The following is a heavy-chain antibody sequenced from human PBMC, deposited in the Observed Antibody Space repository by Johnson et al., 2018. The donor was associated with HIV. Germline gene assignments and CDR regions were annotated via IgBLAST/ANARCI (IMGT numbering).Heavy chain of an antibody. J-gene: IGHJ3*02. Sequence: VQLVESGGALVQPGGSLRLSCAGSGFNVSDNYMSWVRQAPGKGLEWVSVIYSGGSTYYADSVKGRFTISRDNSKNTLYLQMNSLRAEDTAVYYCARVGLGYCSGGSCYTGESAFDIWGQGTMVTVSS. CDR1: GFNVSDNY. CDR3: ARVGLGYCSGGSCYTGESAFDI. D-gene: IGHD2-15*01. V-gene: IGHV3-66*01. CDR2: IYSGGST.